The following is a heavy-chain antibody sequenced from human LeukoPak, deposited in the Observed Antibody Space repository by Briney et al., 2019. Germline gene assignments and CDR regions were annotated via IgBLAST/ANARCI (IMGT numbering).Heavy chain of an antibody. J-gene: IGHJ4*02. CDR3: AKWKYSNSGIDDY. CDR1: GFTFSSFA. CDR2: ISGSGDNT. V-gene: IGHV3-23*01. D-gene: IGHD6-6*01. Sequence: GGSLRLSCAASGFTFSSFAMSWVRQVPGKGLEWVSVISGSGDNTYYADSVKGRFTISRDNSKNMLYLQMNSLRAEDTAVYYCAKWKYSNSGIDDYWGQGTLVTVSS.